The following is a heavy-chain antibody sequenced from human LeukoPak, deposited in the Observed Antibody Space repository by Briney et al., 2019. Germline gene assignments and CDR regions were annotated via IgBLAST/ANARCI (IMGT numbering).Heavy chain of an antibody. CDR2: IYTSGST. CDR1: GGSISSGSYY. V-gene: IGHV4-61*02. D-gene: IGHD5-24*01. CDR3: ASSEEMATIDAFDI. Sequence: SETLSLTCTVSGGSISSGSYYWSWIRQPAGKGLEWIVRIYTSGSTNYNPSLKSRVTISVDTSKNQFSLKLSSVTAADTAVYYCASSEEMATIDAFDIWGQGTMVTVSS. J-gene: IGHJ3*02.